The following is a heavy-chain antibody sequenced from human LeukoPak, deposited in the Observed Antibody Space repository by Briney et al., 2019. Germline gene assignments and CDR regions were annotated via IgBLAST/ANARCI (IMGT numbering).Heavy chain of an antibody. CDR3: AKVRAPSGWFNSDY. J-gene: IGHJ4*02. V-gene: IGHV3-23*01. CDR2: ISGSGDST. D-gene: IGHD6-19*01. Sequence: PGRSLRLSCAASGFTFSNYVMSWVRQAPGKGLEWVSGISGSGDSTYYADSVKGRFTISRDNSKNTLCLQMNSLRVEDTAAYYCAKVRAPSGWFNSDYWGQGTLVTVSS. CDR1: GFTFSNYV.